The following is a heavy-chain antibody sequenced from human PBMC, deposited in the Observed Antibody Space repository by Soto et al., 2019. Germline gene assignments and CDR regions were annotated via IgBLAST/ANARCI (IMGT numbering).Heavy chain of an antibody. D-gene: IGHD6-19*01. CDR3: ARPVFPRDGYSSGWYAFDI. CDR1: GYSFTIYW. J-gene: IGHJ3*02. CDR2: IYPGDSDT. Sequence: GEPLKISCTGSGYSFTIYWIGWVRQLPGKGLEWMGIIYPGDSDTRYSPSFQGQVTISADKSISTAYLQWSSLKASDTAMYYCARPVFPRDGYSSGWYAFDIWGQGTMVTVSS. V-gene: IGHV5-51*01.